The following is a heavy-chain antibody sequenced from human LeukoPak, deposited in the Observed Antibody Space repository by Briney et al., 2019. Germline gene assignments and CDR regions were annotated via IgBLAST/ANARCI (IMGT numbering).Heavy chain of an antibody. D-gene: IGHD3-9*01. CDR1: GFALSSYV. CDR3: AKGDDFLADYRYRFDY. J-gene: IGHJ4*02. Sequence: GGSLRLSCGVSGFALSSYVMSWVRQAPGNGLEWVSAIDSNGVTTNYADSVEGRFTISRDNSKNTLYLQLSSLRVEDTAVYYCAKGDDFLADYRYRFDYWGQGTLVTVSS. CDR2: IDSNGVTT. V-gene: IGHV3-23*01.